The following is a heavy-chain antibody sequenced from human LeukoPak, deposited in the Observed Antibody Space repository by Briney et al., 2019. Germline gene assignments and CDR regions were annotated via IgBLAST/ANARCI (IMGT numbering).Heavy chain of an antibody. D-gene: IGHD5-24*01. CDR2: ISVSGGST. J-gene: IGHJ5*02. CDR3: AKDERSYSTDNYGWFDP. V-gene: IGHV3-23*01. Sequence: PGGSLRLSCAVSGFIFSSYAMSWVRQAPGKGLEWVSSISVSGGSTYYADSVKGRFTISRDNSKNTLDLQMNSLRVEDTALYYCAKDERSYSTDNYGWFDPWGQGTLVTVSS. CDR1: GFIFSSYA.